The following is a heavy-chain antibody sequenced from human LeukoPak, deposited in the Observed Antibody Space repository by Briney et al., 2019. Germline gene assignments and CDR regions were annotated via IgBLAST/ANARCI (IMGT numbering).Heavy chain of an antibody. CDR2: IIPIFGTA. CDR1: GGTFSSYA. V-gene: IGHV1-69*13. CDR3: ARDSYYYDSRIDY. J-gene: IGHJ4*02. Sequence: GASVKVSCKASGGTFSSYAISWVRQAPGQGLEWMGGIIPIFGTANYAQKFQGRVTITADESTSTAYMELSSLRSEDTAVYYCARDSYYYDSRIDYWGQGTLVTVSS. D-gene: IGHD3-22*01.